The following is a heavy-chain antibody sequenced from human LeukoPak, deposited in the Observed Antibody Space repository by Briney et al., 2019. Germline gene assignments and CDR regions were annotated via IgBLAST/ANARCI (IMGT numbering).Heavy chain of an antibody. J-gene: IGHJ3*02. CDR3: ARVCYDILTGYAIDAFDI. CDR2: INHSGST. CDR1: GGSFSGYY. Sequence: PSETLSLTCAVYGGSFSGYYWSWIRQPPGKGLEWIGEINHSGSTNYNPSLKSRVTISVDTSKNQSSLKLSSVTAADTAVYYCARVCYDILTGYAIDAFDIWGQGTMVTVSS. V-gene: IGHV4-34*01. D-gene: IGHD3-9*01.